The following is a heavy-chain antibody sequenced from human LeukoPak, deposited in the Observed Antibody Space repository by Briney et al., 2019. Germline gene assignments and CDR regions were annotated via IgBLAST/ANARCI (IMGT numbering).Heavy chain of an antibody. CDR3: VQEGPRGLAFDI. CDR1: GFTVSSSY. V-gene: IGHV3-23*01. CDR2: ISGSGGGT. Sequence: QPGGSLRLSCTGSGFTVSSSYMSWVRQTPGKGPEWVSGISGSGGGTYYADSVKGRFAISRDNSKNTLYLQMNSLRAEDTAVYYCVQEGPRGLAFDIWGQGTKVTVSS. J-gene: IGHJ3*02.